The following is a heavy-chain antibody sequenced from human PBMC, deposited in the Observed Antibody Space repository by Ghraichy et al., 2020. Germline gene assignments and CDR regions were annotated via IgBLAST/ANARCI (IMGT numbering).Heavy chain of an antibody. CDR1: GYTFTSYG. V-gene: IGHV1-18*04. CDR3: AREIYSGSYFPDY. D-gene: IGHD1-26*01. J-gene: IGHJ4*02. CDR2: ISAYSGNT. Sequence: ASVKVSCKTSGYTFTSYGISWVRQAPGQGLEWMGWISAYSGNTNYAQKLQGRVSMTTDTSTSTAYMELRSLRSDDTAVYYCAREIYSGSYFPDYWGQGTLVTVSS.